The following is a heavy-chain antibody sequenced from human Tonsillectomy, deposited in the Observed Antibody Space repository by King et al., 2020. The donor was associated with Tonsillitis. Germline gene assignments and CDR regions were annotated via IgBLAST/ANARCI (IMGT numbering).Heavy chain of an antibody. CDR2: ISWNSDSL. Sequence: VQLVESGGGLVQTGRSLRLSCADSGFTFDDYAMHWVRQAPGKGLEWVSGISWNSDSLGYADSVKGRFTISRDNAKNSLYLQMNSLRAEDTALYYCAKAQLWFGELLDAFDIWGQGTMVTVSS. D-gene: IGHD3-10*01. CDR3: AKAQLWFGELLDAFDI. CDR1: GFTFDDYA. J-gene: IGHJ3*02. V-gene: IGHV3-9*01.